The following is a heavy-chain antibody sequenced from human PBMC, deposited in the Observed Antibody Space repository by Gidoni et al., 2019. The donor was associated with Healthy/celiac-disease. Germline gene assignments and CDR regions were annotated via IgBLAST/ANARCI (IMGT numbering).Heavy chain of an antibody. CDR3: ARHVDNCTNGVCYPGWFDP. Sequence: QLHLQESGPGLVQPSATLSLTCTLSAGSTRSPRYYWGWIRQPPGKGLEWIGSIYYSGSSYYNPSLKSRVTISVDTSKNQFSLKLSSVTAADTAVEYCARHVDNCTNGVCYPGWFDPWGQGTLVTVSS. CDR1: AGSTRSPRYY. D-gene: IGHD2-8*01. J-gene: IGHJ5*02. CDR2: IYYSGSS. V-gene: IGHV4-39*01.